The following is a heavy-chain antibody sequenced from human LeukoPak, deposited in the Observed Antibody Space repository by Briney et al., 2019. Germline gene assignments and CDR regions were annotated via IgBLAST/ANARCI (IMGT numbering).Heavy chain of an antibody. Sequence: PGGSLRLSCAASGFTFSSFGMHWVRQAPGKGLEWVAIIWYDGSEKYYADSVKGRFTISRDNSQNTLFLQMNSLRAEDSAVYYCARATVGANTGDYWGQGTLVTVSS. CDR3: ARATVGANTGDY. CDR2: IWYDGSEK. CDR1: GFTFSSFG. J-gene: IGHJ4*02. D-gene: IGHD1-26*01. V-gene: IGHV3-33*08.